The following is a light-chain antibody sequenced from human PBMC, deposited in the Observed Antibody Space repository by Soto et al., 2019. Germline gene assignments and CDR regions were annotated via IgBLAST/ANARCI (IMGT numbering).Light chain of an antibody. V-gene: IGKV1-39*01. CDR1: QSIMTF. Sequence: DIQMTQSPASLSASVGDRITITCRASQSIMTFLNWYLQKPGKAPKLLIYAASTLQSGVPSRFSGSGSGTDFTLTISSLQPEDFATYYCHQTYSTPRTFGGGTKVEIK. CDR2: AAS. J-gene: IGKJ4*01. CDR3: HQTYSTPRT.